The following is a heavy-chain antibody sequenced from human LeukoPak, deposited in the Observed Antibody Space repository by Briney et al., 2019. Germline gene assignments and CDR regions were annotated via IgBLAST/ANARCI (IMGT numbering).Heavy chain of an antibody. CDR3: ARESWAVVTIHYYYYYMDV. Sequence: SETLSLTCTVSSGSISTSNYYWGWVRQPPGKALEWIGNIFYTGSTYYSPSLKSRVTISLDTSKNQFSLKLSSVTAADTAVYYCARESWAVVTIHYYYYYMDVWGKGTTVTISS. CDR1: SGSISTSNYY. D-gene: IGHD5-12*01. J-gene: IGHJ6*03. V-gene: IGHV4-39*07. CDR2: IFYTGST.